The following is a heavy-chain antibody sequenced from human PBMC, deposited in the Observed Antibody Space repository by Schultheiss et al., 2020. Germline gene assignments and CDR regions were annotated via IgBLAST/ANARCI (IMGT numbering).Heavy chain of an antibody. D-gene: IGHD5-18*01. CDR3: AKSVSEDPAMVYRKYYYYDGMDV. CDR1: GFTFSSYA. Sequence: GGSLRLSCAASGFTFSSYAMSWVRQAPGKGLEWVAVISYDGSNKYYADSVKGRFTISRDNSKNTLYLQMNSLRAEDTALYYCAKSVSEDPAMVYRKYYYYDGMDVWGQGTTVTVSS. CDR2: ISYDGSNK. J-gene: IGHJ6*02. V-gene: IGHV3-30*18.